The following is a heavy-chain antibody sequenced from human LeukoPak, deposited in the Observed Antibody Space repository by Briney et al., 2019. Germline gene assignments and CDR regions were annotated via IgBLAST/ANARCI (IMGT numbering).Heavy chain of an antibody. J-gene: IGHJ6*02. CDR1: GFTFSGSA. Sequence: PGGSLRLSCAASGFTFSGSAMHWVRQASGKGLEWVGRIRSKANSYATAYAASVKGRFTISRDDSKNTAYLQMNSLKTEDTAVYYCTRHVTLNYYDSSGYYYGMDVWGQGTMVTVSS. D-gene: IGHD3-22*01. CDR2: IRSKANSYAT. V-gene: IGHV3-73*01. CDR3: TRHVTLNYYDSSGYYYGMDV.